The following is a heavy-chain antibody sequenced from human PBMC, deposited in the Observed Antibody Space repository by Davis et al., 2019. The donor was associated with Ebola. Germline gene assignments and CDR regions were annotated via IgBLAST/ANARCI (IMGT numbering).Heavy chain of an antibody. J-gene: IGHJ5*01. CDR2: IYSSGST. V-gene: IGHV4-59*01. Sequence: SETLSLTCTVSAGSTSGYYWSWIRQPPGKGLEWSGNIYSSGSTNYNPSLKSRVTISIDTSKNQFSLKLSSVTAADTAVYYCARSDSYCNGGRCYSYPFDSWGQGTLVTVSS. CDR3: ARSDSYCNGGRCYSYPFDS. D-gene: IGHD2-15*01. CDR1: AGSTSGYY.